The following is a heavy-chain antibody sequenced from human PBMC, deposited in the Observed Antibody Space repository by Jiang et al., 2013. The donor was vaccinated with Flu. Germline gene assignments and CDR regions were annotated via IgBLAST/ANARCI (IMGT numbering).Heavy chain of an antibody. CDR2: IIPILGIA. D-gene: IGHD2-2*01. CDR3: ARQSGAGYALPNNWFDP. J-gene: IGHJ5*02. CDR1: FSSYA. V-gene: IGHV1-69*10. Sequence: FSSYAISWVRQAPGQGLEWMGGIIPILGIANYAQKFQGRVTITADKSTSTAYMELSSVTAADTAVYYCARQSGAGYALPNNWFDPWGQGTLVTVSS.